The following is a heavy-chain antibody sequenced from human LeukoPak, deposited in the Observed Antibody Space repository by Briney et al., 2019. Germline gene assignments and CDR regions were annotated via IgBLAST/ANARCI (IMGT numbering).Heavy chain of an antibody. V-gene: IGHV3-23*01. CDR2: ISGGGVTT. Sequence: GGSLRLPCAASGITFRSYAMSWVRQAPGKGLEWVSTISGGGVTTYYADSVKGRFTISRDNSKSTLYLQLNSLGAEDTAVYYCAKDSQDWNHHYFDYWGQGTLVTVSS. J-gene: IGHJ4*02. CDR1: GITFRSYA. CDR3: AKDSQDWNHHYFDY. D-gene: IGHD1-1*01.